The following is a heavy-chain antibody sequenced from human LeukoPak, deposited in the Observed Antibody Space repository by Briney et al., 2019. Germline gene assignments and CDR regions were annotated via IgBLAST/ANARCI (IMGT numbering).Heavy chain of an antibody. V-gene: IGHV4-39*07. Sequence: SETLYLTCTVSGGSISSSSYYWGWIRQPPGKGLEWIGSIYYSGSTNYNPYLKSRVTISVDTSKNQFSMKLRSVTAADTAVYYCARGGWSAFDIWGQGTMVTVSS. D-gene: IGHD3-10*01. J-gene: IGHJ3*02. CDR3: ARGGWSAFDI. CDR2: IYYSGST. CDR1: GGSISSSSYY.